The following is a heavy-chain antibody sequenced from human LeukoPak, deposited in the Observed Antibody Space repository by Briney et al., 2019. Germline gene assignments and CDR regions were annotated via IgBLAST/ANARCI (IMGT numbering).Heavy chain of an antibody. V-gene: IGHV3-30*18. J-gene: IGHJ6*02. CDR2: IAFDGSKK. D-gene: IGHD1-26*01. CDR3: AKDTGAGWVSYYAMDV. CDR1: GFSFNNDG. Sequence: GGSLRLSCAASGFSFNNDGMHCVRQAPGKGLEWVAVIAFDGSKKHLVDSVRGRFTVSRDNSRNTVYLQMNSLRAEDTAVYYCAKDTGAGWVSYYAMDVWGQGATVIVPS.